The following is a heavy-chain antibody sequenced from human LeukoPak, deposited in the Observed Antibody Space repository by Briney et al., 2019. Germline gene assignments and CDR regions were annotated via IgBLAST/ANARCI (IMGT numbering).Heavy chain of an antibody. CDR1: GFTFSSYE. Sequence: GGSLRLSCAASGFTFSSYEMNWVRQAPGKGLEWVSYISSSGSTIYYADSVKGRFAISRDNAKSSLYLQMNSLRAEDTAVYYCTRDSPGWFAYWGQGTLVTVSS. V-gene: IGHV3-48*03. J-gene: IGHJ4*02. D-gene: IGHD3-10*01. CDR2: ISSSGSTI. CDR3: TRDSPGWFAY.